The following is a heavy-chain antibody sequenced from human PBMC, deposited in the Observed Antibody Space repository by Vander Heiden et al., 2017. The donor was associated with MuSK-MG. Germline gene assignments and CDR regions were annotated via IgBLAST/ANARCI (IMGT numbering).Heavy chain of an antibody. Sequence: QVQLVQSGAEVKKPGSSVKVSCKASGGTFSGYAISWVRQAPGQGLEWMGGIIPIFGTANYAQKFQGRVTITADESTSTAYMELSSLRSEDTAVYYCAREESSGDRPHYFDYWGQGTLVTVSS. CDR3: AREESSGDRPHYFDY. CDR1: GGTFSGYA. D-gene: IGHD7-27*01. J-gene: IGHJ4*02. V-gene: IGHV1-69*12. CDR2: IIPIFGTA.